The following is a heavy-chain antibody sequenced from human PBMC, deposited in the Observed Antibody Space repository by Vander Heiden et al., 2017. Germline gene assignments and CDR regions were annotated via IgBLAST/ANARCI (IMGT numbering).Heavy chain of an antibody. CDR3: VLQTGDTDAFDI. V-gene: IGHV3-21*02. D-gene: IGHD5-18*01. J-gene: IGHJ3*02. CDR1: VITFSSYS. Sequence: EVQLVESGGGLVKPGGSLRLSCAASVITFSSYSMSWVRQTPEKGLEWVSYITSSSASKHYADSVKGRFTVSRDNARSSLFLEMNSLRADDTALYYCVLQTGDTDAFDIWGQGTMVTVSS. CDR2: ITSSSASK.